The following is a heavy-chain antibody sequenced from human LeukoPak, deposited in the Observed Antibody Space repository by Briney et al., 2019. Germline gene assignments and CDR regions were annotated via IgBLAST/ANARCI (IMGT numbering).Heavy chain of an antibody. J-gene: IGHJ4*02. CDR3: AASSGWFNLDY. D-gene: IGHD6-19*01. CDR2: FDPEDGET. CDR1: GYTFTGYY. V-gene: IGHV1-24*01. Sequence: GASVKVSCKASGYTFTGYYMHWVRQAPGQGLEWMGGFDPEDGETIYAQKFQGRVTMTEDTSTDTAYMELSGLRSEDTAVYYCAASSGWFNLDYWGQGTLVTVSS.